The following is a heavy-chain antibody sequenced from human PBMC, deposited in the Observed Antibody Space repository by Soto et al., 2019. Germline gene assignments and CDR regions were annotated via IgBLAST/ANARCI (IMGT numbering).Heavy chain of an antibody. CDR3: ARASGSSYWFDP. Sequence: QVQLVQSGAEVKKPGASVKVSCKASGYTFTSYGISWVRQAPGQGLEWMGWISAYNGNTNYAQKRQGGVTMTTDTSTSTADMELRSLRSDDTAVYYCARASGSSYWFDPWGQGTLVTVSS. CDR2: ISAYNGNT. J-gene: IGHJ5*02. CDR1: GYTFTSYG. V-gene: IGHV1-18*01. D-gene: IGHD1-26*01.